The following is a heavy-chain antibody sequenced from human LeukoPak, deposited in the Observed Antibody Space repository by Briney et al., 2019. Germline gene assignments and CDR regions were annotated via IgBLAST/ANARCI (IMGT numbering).Heavy chain of an antibody. V-gene: IGHV3-23*01. CDR2: ISGSGGST. Sequence: GGSLRLSCAASGFTFSSYSMSWVRKAPGKGLEWVSGISGSGGSTDYADSVKGRFTISRDNSKNTLYLQMNSLRAEDTAVYYCAKDPGYQVVYCFDYWGQGTLVTVSS. CDR1: GFTFSSYS. J-gene: IGHJ4*02. CDR3: AKDPGYQVVYCFDY. D-gene: IGHD2-2*01.